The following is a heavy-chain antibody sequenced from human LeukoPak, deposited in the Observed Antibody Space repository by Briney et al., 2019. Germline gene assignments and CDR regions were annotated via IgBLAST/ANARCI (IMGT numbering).Heavy chain of an antibody. J-gene: IGHJ4*02. CDR2: INPNSGGT. Sequence: ASVKVSCKASGYTFTGYYMHWVRPAPGQGLEWMGWINPNSGGTNYAQKFQGRVTMTRNTSISTAYMELSRLRSDDTAVYYCARVDILTGYYYFDYWGQGTLVTVSS. CDR1: GYTFTGYY. CDR3: ARVDILTGYYYFDY. D-gene: IGHD3-9*01. V-gene: IGHV1-2*02.